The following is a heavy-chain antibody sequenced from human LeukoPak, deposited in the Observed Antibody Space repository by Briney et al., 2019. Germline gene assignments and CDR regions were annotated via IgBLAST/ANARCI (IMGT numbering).Heavy chain of an antibody. D-gene: IGHD6-19*01. V-gene: IGHV1-3*01. CDR2: INAGNGNT. Sequence: ASVKVSCKASGYTFTSYAMHWVRQAPGQRLEWMGWINAGNGNTKYSQKFQGRVTITRDTSASTAYMELSSLRSEDTAVYYCARGQVRWLVRGHFDYWGQGTLVTVSS. CDR1: GYTFTSYA. CDR3: ARGQVRWLVRGHFDY. J-gene: IGHJ4*02.